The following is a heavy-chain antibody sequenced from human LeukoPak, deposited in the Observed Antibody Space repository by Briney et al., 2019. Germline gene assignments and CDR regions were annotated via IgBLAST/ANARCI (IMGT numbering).Heavy chain of an antibody. CDR1: GYTFSSYG. D-gene: IGHD3-10*01. CDR2: ISAYNGNT. CDR3: ARDSPYGSGTYYNDSPDD. V-gene: IGHV1-18*01. J-gene: IGHJ4*02. Sequence: GSVNVSCKASGYTFSSYGISWVRRAPGKGLEWMGWISAYNGNTNYRHKLQGRVTMTTDTSTSTAYMDLRSLRSDDTAIYSCARDSPYGSGTYYNDSPDDWGQGTLVTVSS.